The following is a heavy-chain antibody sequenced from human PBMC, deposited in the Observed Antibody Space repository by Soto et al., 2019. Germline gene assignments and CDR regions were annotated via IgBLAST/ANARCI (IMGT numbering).Heavy chain of an antibody. D-gene: IGHD7-27*01. V-gene: IGHV3-48*01. CDR2: ISSSSSVI. CDR1: GFILSDCA. J-gene: IGHJ6*03. Sequence: ESGGGLVQPGGSLRLSCATSGFILSDCAMNWVRQAPGTGLEWVSYISSSSSVIDYADSVKGRFTVSRDNARNSLYLQMNSLRAEDTAVYYCARDLSWGSNWYYYMDVWGKGTTVTVSS. CDR3: ARDLSWGSNWYYYMDV.